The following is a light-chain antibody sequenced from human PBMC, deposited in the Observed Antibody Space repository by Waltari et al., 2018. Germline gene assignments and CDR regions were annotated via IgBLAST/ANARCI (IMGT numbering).Light chain of an antibody. CDR1: QSVTSSY. CDR3: QQYGSSPLT. J-gene: IGKJ4*01. V-gene: IGKV3-20*01. CDR2: GAS. Sequence: EIVLTQSPGTLSLSAGERATLSCRASQSVTSSYLAWYQQKPGQAPRLLIDGASSRATGIPDRFSGIGSGTDFTLTISRLEPEDFAVYYCQQYGSSPLTFGGGTKVEIK.